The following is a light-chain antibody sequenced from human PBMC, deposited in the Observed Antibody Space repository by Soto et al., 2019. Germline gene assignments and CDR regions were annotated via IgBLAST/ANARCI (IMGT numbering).Light chain of an antibody. CDR2: GAS. Sequence: ELVMTQSPATLSVSPGERATLSCRASHLVSSNLAWYQQRPGQAPRLLISGASTRATGIPARFSGSGSGTEFTLTISSLQSEDSAVYFCQQYNNWPPLYTFGQGTKLEIK. J-gene: IGKJ2*01. V-gene: IGKV3-15*01. CDR1: HLVSSN. CDR3: QQYNNWPPLYT.